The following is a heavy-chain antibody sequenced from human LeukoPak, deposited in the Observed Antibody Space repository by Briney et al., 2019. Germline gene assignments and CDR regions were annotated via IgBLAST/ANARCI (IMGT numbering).Heavy chain of an antibody. D-gene: IGHD5-18*01. CDR3: VREGYSYGFYWFDP. V-gene: IGHV4-59*01. J-gene: IGHJ5*02. Sequence: SETLSLTCTVSGGSISSYYWSWIRQPAGKGLEWIGYIYYSGSTNYKPSLKSRVTISVDTSKNQFSLKLSSVTAADTAVYYCVREGYSYGFYWFDPWGQGTLVTVSS. CDR1: GGSISSYY. CDR2: IYYSGST.